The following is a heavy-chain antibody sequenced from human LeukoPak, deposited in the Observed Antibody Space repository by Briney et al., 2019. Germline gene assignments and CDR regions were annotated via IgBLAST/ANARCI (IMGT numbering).Heavy chain of an antibody. CDR1: GFTFSNAW. D-gene: IGHD3-22*01. Sequence: PGGSLRLSCAASGFTFSNAWMSWVRQAPGKGLEWVGRIKSKTDGGTTDYAAPVKGRFTISRDDSKNTLYLQMNGLKTEDTAVYYCTTPPITMIVVVITTPDEYFQHWGQGTPVTVSS. CDR3: TTPPITMIVVVITTPDEYFQH. CDR2: IKSKTDGGTT. J-gene: IGHJ1*01. V-gene: IGHV3-15*01.